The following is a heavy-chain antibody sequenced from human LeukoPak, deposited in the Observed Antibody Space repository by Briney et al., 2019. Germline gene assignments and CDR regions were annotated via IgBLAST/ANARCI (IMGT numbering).Heavy chain of an antibody. CDR2: IRSKANSYAT. CDR1: GFTFSGSA. D-gene: IGHD3-10*01. V-gene: IGHV3-73*01. Sequence: GGSQRLSCAASGFTFSGSAMHWVRQASGKGLEWVGRIRSKANSYATAYAASVKGRFTISRDDSKNTAYLQMNSLKTEDTAVYYCTSRLRGGMVDYWGQGTLVTVSS. J-gene: IGHJ4*02. CDR3: TSRLRGGMVDY.